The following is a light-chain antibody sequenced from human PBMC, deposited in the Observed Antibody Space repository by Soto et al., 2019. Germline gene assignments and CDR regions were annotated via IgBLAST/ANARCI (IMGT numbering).Light chain of an antibody. CDR1: QSVASNQ. Sequence: EIVLTQSPDTLSLSPGERATLSCRASQSVASNQLAWYQHKSSQAPRLLIHGVFTRANGIPDRFSGSGSGTDFTLTISRLEPEDFALYYCQQYGGSPQTFGQGTKVEIK. CDR2: GVF. CDR3: QQYGGSPQT. V-gene: IGKV3-20*01. J-gene: IGKJ1*01.